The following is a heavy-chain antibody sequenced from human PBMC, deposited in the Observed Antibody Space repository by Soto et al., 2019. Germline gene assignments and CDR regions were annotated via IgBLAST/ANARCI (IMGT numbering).Heavy chain of an antibody. CDR3: ARIGVNGGMDV. D-gene: IGHD3-10*01. CDR2: ISDSGLTT. V-gene: IGHV3-23*01. J-gene: IGHJ6*02. Sequence: EVQLLESGGGLVQPGGSLSLSCAASGFTFRSYAMTWVRQAPGKGLEWVSTISDSGLTTYYADSVKGRFTISRDNSKNSLYLQIDSRRAEDTAVYYCARIGVNGGMDVWGQGTTVIVSS. CDR1: GFTFRSYA.